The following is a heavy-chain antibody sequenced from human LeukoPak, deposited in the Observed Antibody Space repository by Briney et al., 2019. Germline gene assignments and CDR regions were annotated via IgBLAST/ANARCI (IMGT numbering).Heavy chain of an antibody. CDR1: GYSFTRFG. J-gene: IGHJ4*02. D-gene: IGHD3-22*01. CDR2: ISALYGHT. Sequence: ASEKVSCKASGYSFTRFGITWVRQAPGQGLEWMGWISALYGHTNYAQKFQGRVTMTTDTSTSTAYMELRSLRSDNTAVYYCARGYYYDSSGYYTPVYYFDYWGQGTLVTVSS. V-gene: IGHV1-18*01. CDR3: ARGYYYDSSGYYTPVYYFDY.